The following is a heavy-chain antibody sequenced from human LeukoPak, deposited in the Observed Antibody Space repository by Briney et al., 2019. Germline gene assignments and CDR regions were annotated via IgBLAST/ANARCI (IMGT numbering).Heavy chain of an antibody. CDR3: ARALSDYGDYGA. D-gene: IGHD4-17*01. J-gene: IGHJ5*02. CDR2: MNPNSGNT. CDR1: GYSFTSYD. V-gene: IGHV1-8*01. Sequence: ASVKVSCKASGYSFTSYDINWVRQATGQGLEWMGWMNPNSGNTGYAQKFQGRVTMTRNTSISTAYMELSSLRSEDTAVYYCARALSDYGDYGAWGQGTLVTVSS.